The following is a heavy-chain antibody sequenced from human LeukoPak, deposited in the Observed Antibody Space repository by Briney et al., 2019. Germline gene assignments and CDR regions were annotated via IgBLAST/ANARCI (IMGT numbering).Heavy chain of an antibody. Sequence: GGSLRLSCAASGFTFSSYEMNWVRQAPGKGLEWVSYISSSSSTIYYADSVKGRFTISRDNAKNSLYLQMNSLRDEDTAVYYCARNPTYYDILTGYYPSSDYWGQGTLVTVSS. D-gene: IGHD3-9*01. CDR2: ISSSSSTI. CDR3: ARNPTYYDILTGYYPSSDY. CDR1: GFTFSSYE. J-gene: IGHJ4*02. V-gene: IGHV3-48*02.